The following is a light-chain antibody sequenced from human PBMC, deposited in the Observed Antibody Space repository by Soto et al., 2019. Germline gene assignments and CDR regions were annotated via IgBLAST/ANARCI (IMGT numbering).Light chain of an antibody. CDR2: AAS. J-gene: IGKJ1*01. CDR3: LLDFRYFWA. V-gene: IGKV1-6*01. Sequence: ALQLTQSPSSLYASVGDRVTITCRASQAIRTALGWYQQKPGKVPKLLIYAASILQSGVPSRFSGSRSGTDFTLTISSLQPEDFATYYCLLDFRYFWAFGQGTKVEIK. CDR1: QAIRTA.